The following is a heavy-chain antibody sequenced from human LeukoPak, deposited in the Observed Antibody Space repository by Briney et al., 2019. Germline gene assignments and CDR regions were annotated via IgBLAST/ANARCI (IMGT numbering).Heavy chain of an antibody. J-gene: IGHJ4*02. Sequence: GGSLRLSCAASGFTFSDYYMSWIRQAPGKGLEWVSYISSSGSTIYYADSVKGRFTISRDNAKNSLYLQMNSLRAEDTAVYYCAREGNGIVATRYYFDYWGQGTLVTVSS. CDR1: GFTFSDYY. V-gene: IGHV3-11*01. CDR3: AREGNGIVATRYYFDY. D-gene: IGHD5-12*01. CDR2: ISSSGSTI.